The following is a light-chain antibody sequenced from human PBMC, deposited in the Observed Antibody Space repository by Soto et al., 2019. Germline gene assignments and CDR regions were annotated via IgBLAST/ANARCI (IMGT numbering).Light chain of an antibody. CDR3: QHSYSTPT. Sequence: DIQMTQSPSSLSASVGDRVTITWRASQSISSYLNWYQHKPGKVPKLLIYAASSLQSGVPSRFSGSGSGTAFTLTISSLQPEDFATYYCQHSYSTPTFGQGTKVDIK. CDR2: AAS. CDR1: QSISSY. V-gene: IGKV1-39*01. J-gene: IGKJ2*01.